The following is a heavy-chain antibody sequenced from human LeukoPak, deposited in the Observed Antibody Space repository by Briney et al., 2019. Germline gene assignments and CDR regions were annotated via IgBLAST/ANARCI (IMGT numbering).Heavy chain of an antibody. Sequence: GSSVKVSCKASGGTFNNYAINWVRQAPGKGLEWMGGFDPEDGETIYAQKFQGRVTMTEDTSTDTAYMELSSLRSEDTAVYYCATHRHDSSGYVGVGDSAFDIWGQGTMVTVSS. V-gene: IGHV1-24*01. CDR2: FDPEDGET. J-gene: IGHJ3*02. D-gene: IGHD3-22*01. CDR3: ATHRHDSSGYVGVGDSAFDI. CDR1: GGTFNNYA.